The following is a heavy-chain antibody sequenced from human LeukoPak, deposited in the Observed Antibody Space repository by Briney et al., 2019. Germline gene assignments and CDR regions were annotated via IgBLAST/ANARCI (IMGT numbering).Heavy chain of an antibody. Sequence: GGSLRLSCAASGFTFSSYAMSWVRQAPGKGLEWVSAISGSGGSTYYADSVKGRFTISRDNSKNTLYLQMNSLRAEDTALYYCAKEGGSYGDGEIDYWGQGTLVTVSS. J-gene: IGHJ4*02. CDR3: AKEGGSYGDGEIDY. V-gene: IGHV3-23*01. CDR1: GFTFSSYA. D-gene: IGHD1-26*01. CDR2: ISGSGGST.